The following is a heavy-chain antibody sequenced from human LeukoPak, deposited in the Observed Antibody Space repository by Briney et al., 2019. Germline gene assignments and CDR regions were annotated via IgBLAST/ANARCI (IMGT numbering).Heavy chain of an antibody. CDR2: INCNSGGT. CDR1: GYTFTGYY. V-gene: IGHV1-2*04. D-gene: IGHD4-17*01. CDR3: ARDSSTVSTPYFDY. Sequence: ASVKVSCKASGYTFTGYYIHWVRQAPGQGLEWMGWINCNSGGTKYAQEFQGWVTMTRDTSITTVYMEVSRLRSDDTAVYYCARDSSTVSTPYFDYWGQGTPVTVSS. J-gene: IGHJ4*02.